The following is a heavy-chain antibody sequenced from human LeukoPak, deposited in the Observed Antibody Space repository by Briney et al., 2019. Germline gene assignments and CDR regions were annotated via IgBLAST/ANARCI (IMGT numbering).Heavy chain of an antibody. CDR1: GGTFSSYA. D-gene: IGHD2-15*01. CDR2: IIPIFGTA. CDR3: AELGYCSGGSCLNDY. V-gene: IGHV1-69*13. J-gene: IGHJ4*02. Sequence: ASVKVSCKASGGTFSSYAISWVRQAPGQGLEWMGGIIPIFGTANYAQKFQGRVTITADESTSTAYIELSSLRSEDTAVYYCAELGYCSGGSCLNDYWGQGTRVTVSS.